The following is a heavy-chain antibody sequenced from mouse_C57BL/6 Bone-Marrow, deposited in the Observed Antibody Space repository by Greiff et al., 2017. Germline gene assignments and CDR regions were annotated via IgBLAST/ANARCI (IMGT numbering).Heavy chain of an antibody. CDR3: ALRSSPDYFDY. D-gene: IGHD1-1*01. CDR2: IHPNSGST. V-gene: IGHV1-64*01. Sequence: QVQLQQPGAELVKPGASVKLSCKASGYTFTSYWMHWVKQRPGQGLEWIGMIHPNSGSTNYNEKFKSKATLPVDKSSSTAYMQLSSLTSEDSAVYYCALRSSPDYFDYWGQGTTLTVSS. CDR1: GYTFTSYW. J-gene: IGHJ2*01.